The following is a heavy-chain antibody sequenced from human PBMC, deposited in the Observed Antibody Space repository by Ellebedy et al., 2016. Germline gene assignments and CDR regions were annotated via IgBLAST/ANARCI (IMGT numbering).Heavy chain of an antibody. J-gene: IGHJ4*02. Sequence: GESLKISXAASGFVFTDYEWGWVRQAPGKGLEWVANINRDGNEKYYADSVKGRFAISGDNAKSSLFLQMNSLRVEDTAVYYCARTSSPVRGLSQYFDHWGQGTLVTVSS. CDR2: INRDGNEK. CDR1: GFVFTDYE. CDR3: ARTSSPVRGLSQYFDH. D-gene: IGHD3-10*01. V-gene: IGHV3-7*01.